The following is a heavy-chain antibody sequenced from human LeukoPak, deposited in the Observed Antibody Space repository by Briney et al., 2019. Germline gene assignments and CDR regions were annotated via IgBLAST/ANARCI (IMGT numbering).Heavy chain of an antibody. CDR2: IKQDGSEK. CDR1: GFTFSSYW. Sequence: GGSLRLSCAVSGFTFSSYWMRWVRQAPGKVLEWVANIKQDGSEKYYVDSVKGRFTISRDNAKNSLYLQMNSLRAEDTAVYYCARDHPEGYFDYWGQGTLVTVSS. CDR3: ARDHPEGYFDY. V-gene: IGHV3-7*01. J-gene: IGHJ4*02.